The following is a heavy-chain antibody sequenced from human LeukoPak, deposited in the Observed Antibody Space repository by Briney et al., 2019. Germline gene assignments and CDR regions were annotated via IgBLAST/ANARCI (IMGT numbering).Heavy chain of an antibody. V-gene: IGHV4-34*01. Sequence: KASETLSLTCAVYGGSFSGYYWSWIRQPPGKGLEWIGEINHSGSTNYNPSLKSRVTISVDTSKNQFSLKLSSVTAADTAVYYCARGQGEVLRFLEWLFHYFDYWGQGTLATVSS. D-gene: IGHD3-3*01. CDR1: GGSFSGYY. CDR2: INHSGST. CDR3: ARGQGEVLRFLEWLFHYFDY. J-gene: IGHJ4*02.